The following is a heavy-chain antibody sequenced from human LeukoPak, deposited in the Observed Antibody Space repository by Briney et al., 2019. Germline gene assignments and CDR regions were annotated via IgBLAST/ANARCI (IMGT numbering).Heavy chain of an antibody. D-gene: IGHD4-11*01. V-gene: IGHV4-34*01. CDR1: SGSFSGYY. Sequence: SETLSLTCAVYSGSFSGYYWSWIRQSPGKGLEWIGEINHSGSTNYNPSLESRVTISVDTSKNQFSLKLSSVTAADTAVYCCARYAPCYSNYTHYYYYYYMDVWGKGTTVTVSS. CDR3: ARYAPCYSNYTHYYYYYYMDV. J-gene: IGHJ6*03. CDR2: INHSGST.